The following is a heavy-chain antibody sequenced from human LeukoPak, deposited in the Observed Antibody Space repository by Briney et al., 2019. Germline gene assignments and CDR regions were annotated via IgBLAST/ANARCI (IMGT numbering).Heavy chain of an antibody. D-gene: IGHD1-20*01. Sequence: SETLSLTCAVYVGSLSGYYGSWMREPPGRGREWVGEINHSGSTNYNPSIKSRVTISVDTSKNQFSLKLSSVTAADTAVYYCARVNWKDAEAELDYWGQGTLVTVSS. CDR2: INHSGST. CDR3: ARVNWKDAEAELDY. V-gene: IGHV4-34*01. J-gene: IGHJ4*02. CDR1: VGSLSGYY.